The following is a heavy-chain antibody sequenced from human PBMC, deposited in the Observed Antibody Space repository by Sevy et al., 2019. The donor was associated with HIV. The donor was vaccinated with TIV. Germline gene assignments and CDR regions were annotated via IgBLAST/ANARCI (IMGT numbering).Heavy chain of an antibody. D-gene: IGHD6-19*01. J-gene: IGHJ4*02. CDR2: FYYSEST. CDR3: ARAFRAVAGSYYFDY. V-gene: IGHV4-39*01. CDR1: GGSISISSYY. Sequence: QSQTLSLTCTVSGGSISISSYYWGWIRQPSGKGLEWIGSFYYSESTYYNPSLKSRVTISVDTSKNQFSLKLSSVTAADTAVYYCARAFRAVAGSYYFDYWGQGTLVTVSS.